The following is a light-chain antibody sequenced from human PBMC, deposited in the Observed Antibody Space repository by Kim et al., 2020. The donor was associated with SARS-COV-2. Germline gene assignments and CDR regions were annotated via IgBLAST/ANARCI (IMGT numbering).Light chain of an antibody. Sequence: GQKVTISCSGSSSNIVNNYVSWYQQLPGTAPKLLIYDNNKRPSVIPDRFSGSKSGTSATLGITGLQTGDEADYYCGTWDSSLSAVVFGGGTQLTVL. CDR2: DNN. CDR1: SSNIVNNY. J-gene: IGLJ2*01. V-gene: IGLV1-51*01. CDR3: GTWDSSLSAVV.